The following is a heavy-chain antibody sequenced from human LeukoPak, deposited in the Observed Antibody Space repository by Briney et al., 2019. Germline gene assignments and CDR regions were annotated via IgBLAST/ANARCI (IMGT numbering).Heavy chain of an antibody. CDR1: GGSISSYY. CDR3: ARHPNYDEPFDY. Sequence: SEPLSLTCTVSGGSISSYYWSWLRKPPGKGLEWLAYISYSGSTNYTPSLKSRATISIATPKNQFSLKLSSVTAADTAVYYCARHPNYDEPFDYWGQGTLVTASS. J-gene: IGHJ4*02. D-gene: IGHD3-3*01. CDR2: ISYSGST. V-gene: IGHV4-59*08.